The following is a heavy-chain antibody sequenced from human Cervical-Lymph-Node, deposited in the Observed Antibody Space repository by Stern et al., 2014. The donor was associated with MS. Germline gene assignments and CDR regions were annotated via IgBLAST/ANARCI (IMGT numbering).Heavy chain of an antibody. J-gene: IGHJ2*01. CDR2: ISASSTYI. V-gene: IGHV3-21*01. CDR1: GFTFKTFT. Sequence: VQLVESGGGLVKPGGSLRLSCVASGFTFKTFTMNWVRQTPGKGLEWIASISASSTYIYYADSMKGRFTVSRDNAKNSLYLQMNNLSAEDTAVYYCARGSLCSSSSCYKGGFDPWGRGTQVTVSS. D-gene: IGHD2-2*02. CDR3: ARGSLCSSSSCYKGGFDP.